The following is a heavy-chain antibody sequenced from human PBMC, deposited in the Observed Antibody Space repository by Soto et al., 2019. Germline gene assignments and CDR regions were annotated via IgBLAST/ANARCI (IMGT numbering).Heavy chain of an antibody. CDR2: ISGSSSNI. CDR3: ARDRGRSGWYELDI. Sequence: EVQLVESGGGLVQPGGSLRLSCAASGFSFSTYSMNWVRQAPGKGLEWVSYISGSSSNIYYADSMKGRFTISRDNAKNSLYLQMNSLRDEDTAVYYCARDRGRSGWYELDIWGQGTMVTVSS. J-gene: IGHJ3*02. D-gene: IGHD6-19*01. CDR1: GFSFSTYS. V-gene: IGHV3-48*02.